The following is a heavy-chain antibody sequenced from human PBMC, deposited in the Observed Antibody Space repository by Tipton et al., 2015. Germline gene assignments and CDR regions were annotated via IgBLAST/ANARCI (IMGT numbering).Heavy chain of an antibody. Sequence: TLSLTCTVSGGSISSGGYYWSWIRQHPGKGLEWIGNIYYSGSTYYNPSLKSRVTISVDTSKNQFSLKLSSVTAADTAVYYCARHLYYYYYGMDVWGQGTTVTVSS. V-gene: IGHV4-39*01. J-gene: IGHJ6*02. CDR2: IYYSGST. CDR3: ARHLYYYYYGMDV. CDR1: GGSISSGGYY.